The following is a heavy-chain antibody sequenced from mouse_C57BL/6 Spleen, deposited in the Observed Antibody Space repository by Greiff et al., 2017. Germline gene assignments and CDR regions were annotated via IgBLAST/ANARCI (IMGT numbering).Heavy chain of an antibody. CDR3: ARDRTMGYDGNWYFDV. CDR1: GFTFSSYA. J-gene: IGHJ1*03. D-gene: IGHD2-2*01. Sequence: VKLQESGGGLVKPGGSLKLSCAASGFTFSSYAMSWVRQTPEKRLEWVATISDGGSYTYYPDNVKGRFTISRDNAKNNLYLQMSHLKSEDTAMYYCARDRTMGYDGNWYFDVWGTGTTVTVSS. V-gene: IGHV5-4*01. CDR2: ISDGGSYT.